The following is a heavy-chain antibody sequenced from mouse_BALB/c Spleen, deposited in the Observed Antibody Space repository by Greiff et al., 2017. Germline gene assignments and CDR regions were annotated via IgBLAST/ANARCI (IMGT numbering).Heavy chain of an antibody. D-gene: IGHD2-3*01. CDR3: ARSWGFYDGYYGYAMDY. V-gene: IGHV3-2*02. CDR1: GYSITSDYA. Sequence: EVQLQESGPGLVKPSQSLSLTCTVTGYSITSDYAWNWIRQFPGNKLEWMGYISYSGSTSYNPSLKSRISITRDTSKNQFFLQLNSVTTEDTATYYCARSWGFYDGYYGYAMDYWGQGTSVTVSS. CDR2: ISYSGST. J-gene: IGHJ4*01.